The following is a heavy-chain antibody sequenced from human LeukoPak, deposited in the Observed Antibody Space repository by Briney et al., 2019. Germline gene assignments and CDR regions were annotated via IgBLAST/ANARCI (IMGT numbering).Heavy chain of an antibody. CDR1: GGTFSSYA. CDR2: ISAYNGNT. J-gene: IGHJ4*02. Sequence: VASVKVSCKASGGTFSSYAISWVRQAPGQGLEWMGWISAYNGNTNYAQKLQGRVTMTTDTSTSTAYMELRSLRSDDTAVYYCARALSMIVVVSSSLVYWGQGTLVTVSS. D-gene: IGHD3-22*01. CDR3: ARALSMIVVVSSSLVY. V-gene: IGHV1-18*01.